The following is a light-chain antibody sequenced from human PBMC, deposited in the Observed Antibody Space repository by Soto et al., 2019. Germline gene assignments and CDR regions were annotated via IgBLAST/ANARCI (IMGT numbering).Light chain of an antibody. CDR2: GAS. V-gene: IGKV3-15*01. Sequence: EIVMTQSPATLSVSPGERATLSCRASQSVSSNLAWYQQKPGQAPMLLIYGASTRATGIPARFSGSVSGTEFTLTISSLQSEDFAVYYCQQYNNWPPYTIGQGTKLEIK. CDR1: QSVSSN. CDR3: QQYNNWPPYT. J-gene: IGKJ2*01.